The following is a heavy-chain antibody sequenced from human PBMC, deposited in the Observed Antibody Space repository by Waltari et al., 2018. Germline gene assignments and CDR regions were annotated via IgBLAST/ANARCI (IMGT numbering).Heavy chain of an antibody. CDR3: ARGIAVASPVYYYYYYMDV. CDR1: GGTFSSYD. D-gene: IGHD6-19*01. Sequence: QVQLVQSGAEVKKPGSSVKVSCKASGGTFSSYDISWVRQAPGQGLEWMGGSIPIFGTANYAQKFQGRVTITADKSTSTAYMELSSLRSEDTAVYYCARGIAVASPVYYYYYYMDVWGKGTTVTVSS. CDR2: SIPIFGTA. J-gene: IGHJ6*03. V-gene: IGHV1-69*14.